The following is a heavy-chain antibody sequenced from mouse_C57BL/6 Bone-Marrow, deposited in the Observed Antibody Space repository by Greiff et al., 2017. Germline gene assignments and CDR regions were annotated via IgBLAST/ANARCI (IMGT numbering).Heavy chain of an antibody. CDR1: GYTFTSYW. D-gene: IGHD1-1*01. J-gene: IGHJ4*01. CDR3: AVYYGSSNYAMDY. CDR2: IDPSDSYT. V-gene: IGHV1-59*01. Sequence: QVQLQQPGAELVRPGTSVKLSCKASGYTFTSYWMHWVKQRPGQGLEWIGVIDPSDSYTNYNQKFKGKATLTVDTSSSTAYMQLSSLTSEDSAVYYCAVYYGSSNYAMDYWGQGTSVTVSS.